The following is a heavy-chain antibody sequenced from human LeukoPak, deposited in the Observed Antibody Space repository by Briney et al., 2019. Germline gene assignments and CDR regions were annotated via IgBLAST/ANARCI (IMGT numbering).Heavy chain of an antibody. CDR1: GDSVSGNSAA. CDR3: ARERYYDSTGFFHFDQ. V-gene: IGHV6-1*01. D-gene: IGHD3-22*01. CDR2: TYYRSKWYN. Sequence: SQTLSLTCAISGDSVSGNSAAWDWIRQSPSGGLEWLGRTYYRSKWYNDYAPSVKSRITINQDTSKNQFSLQLNSVTPEDTAVYYCARERYYDSTGFFHFDQWGQGTLVTVSS. J-gene: IGHJ4*02.